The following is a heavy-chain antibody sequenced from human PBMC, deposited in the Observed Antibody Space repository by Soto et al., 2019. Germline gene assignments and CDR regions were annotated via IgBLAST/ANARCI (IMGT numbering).Heavy chain of an antibody. V-gene: IGHV1-69*06. CDR2: IIPIFGTA. CDR1: GGTFSSYA. J-gene: IGHJ5*02. CDR3: ARGGVIDDFWSGYYRWFDP. D-gene: IGHD3-3*01. Sequence: SVKVSCKASGGTFSSYAISWVRQAPGQGLEWMGGIIPIFGTANYAQKFQGRVTITADKSTSTAYMELSSLRSEDTAVYYCARGGVIDDFWSGYYRWFDPWGQGTLVTVSS.